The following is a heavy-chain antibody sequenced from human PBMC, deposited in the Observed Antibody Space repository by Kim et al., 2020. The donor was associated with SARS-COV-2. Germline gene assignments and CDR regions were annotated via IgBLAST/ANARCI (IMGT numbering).Heavy chain of an antibody. J-gene: IGHJ4*02. CDR2: ISYDGSNK. V-gene: IGHV3-30*04. CDR3: ARESIGDIVVVPAALPDY. D-gene: IGHD2-2*01. CDR1: GFTFSSYA. Sequence: GGSLRLSCAASGFTFSSYAMHWVRQAPGKGLEWVAVISYDGSNKYYADSVKGRFTISRDNSKNTLYLQMNSLRAEDTAVYYCARESIGDIVVVPAALPDYWGQGTLVTVAS.